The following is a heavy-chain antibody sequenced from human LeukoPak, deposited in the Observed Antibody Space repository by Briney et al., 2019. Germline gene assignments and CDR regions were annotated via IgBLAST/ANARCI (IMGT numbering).Heavy chain of an antibody. Sequence: SEALSLTCAVYGGSFSGYYWSWIRQPPGKGLEWIGEINHSGSTNYNPSLKSRVTISVDTSKNQFSLKLSSVTAADTAVYYRARTLIAAAGDLDYWGQGTLVTVSS. CDR2: INHSGST. CDR3: ARTLIAAAGDLDY. V-gene: IGHV4-34*01. CDR1: GGSFSGYY. D-gene: IGHD6-13*01. J-gene: IGHJ4*02.